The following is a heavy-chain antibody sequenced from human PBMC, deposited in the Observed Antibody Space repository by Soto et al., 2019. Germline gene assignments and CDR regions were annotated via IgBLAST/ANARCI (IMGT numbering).Heavy chain of an antibody. CDR2: IYYSGST. J-gene: IGHJ5*02. CDR1: GNSVRSDSYS. V-gene: IGHV4-61*01. CDR3: ARGTTFDP. Sequence: QVQLQESGPGLVKPSETLSLTCTVSGNSVRSDSYSWSWIRQPPGKGLEWIGYIYYSGSTNYNPSLKWRVTISLDTSKNQTSLQLTSVTAADTAVYYCARGTTFDPWGQGTLVTVSS. D-gene: IGHD2-2*01.